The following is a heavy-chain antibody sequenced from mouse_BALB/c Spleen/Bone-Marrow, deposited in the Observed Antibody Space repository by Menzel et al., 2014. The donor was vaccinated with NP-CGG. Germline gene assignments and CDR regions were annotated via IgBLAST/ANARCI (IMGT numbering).Heavy chain of an antibody. CDR2: INPSNGRT. CDR1: GYTFXSYW. CDR3: ARGGFDY. Sequence: VKLQESGAELVKPGASVKLSCKASGYTFXSYWMHWVKQRPGQGLERIGEINPSNGRTNYNEKFKSKATLTVDKSSSTAYMQLSSLTSEGSAVYYCARGGFDYWGQGTTLTVSS. J-gene: IGHJ2*01. V-gene: IGHV1S81*02.